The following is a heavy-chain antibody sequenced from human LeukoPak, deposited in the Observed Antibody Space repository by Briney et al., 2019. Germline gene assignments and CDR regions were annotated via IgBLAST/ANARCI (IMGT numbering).Heavy chain of an antibody. Sequence: SETLSLTCTVSGGSISSYYWSWIRQPPGKGLEWIGYIYYSGSTNYNPSLKSRVTISVDTSKNQFSLKLSSVTAADTAVYYCARVGDTDFDVWWLRGYFDYWGQGTLVTVSS. CDR3: ARVGDTDFDVWWLRGYFDY. V-gene: IGHV4-59*01. CDR1: GGSISSYY. D-gene: IGHD5-12*01. CDR2: IYYSGST. J-gene: IGHJ4*02.